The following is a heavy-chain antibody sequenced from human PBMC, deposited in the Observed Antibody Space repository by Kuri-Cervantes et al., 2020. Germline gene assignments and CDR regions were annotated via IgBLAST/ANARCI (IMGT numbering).Heavy chain of an antibody. CDR1: GFTVSSNY. D-gene: IGHD3-10*01. J-gene: IGHJ5*02. CDR2: IYNDGST. V-gene: IGHV3-53*05. Sequence: GGSLRLSCTASGFTVSSNYMNWVRQAPGKGLEWVSIIYNDGSTYYADSVKGRFTISRDNSKNTLYLQMNSLRAEDTAVYYCARERGFGELFSWGQGTLVTVSS. CDR3: ARERGFGELFS.